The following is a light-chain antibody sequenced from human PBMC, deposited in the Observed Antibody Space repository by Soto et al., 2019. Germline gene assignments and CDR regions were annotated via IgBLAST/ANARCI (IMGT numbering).Light chain of an antibody. CDR2: DVS. J-gene: IGLJ2*01. V-gene: IGLV2-14*01. CDR1: SSDVGTYNF. Sequence: QPASVSGSPGQSITISCTGTSSDVGTYNFVSWYRQHPVKAPILIIFDVSSRPSGISNRFSGSKSGNTASLTISGVQAEDEADYYCSSYANSDTVIFGGGTKLTVL. CDR3: SSYANSDTVI.